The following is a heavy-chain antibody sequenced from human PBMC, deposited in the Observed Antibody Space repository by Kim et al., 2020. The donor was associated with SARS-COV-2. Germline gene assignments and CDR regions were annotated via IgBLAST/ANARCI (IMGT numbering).Heavy chain of an antibody. D-gene: IGHD3-10*01. CDR3: ARLPGGEHYYYGMDV. J-gene: IGHJ6*02. V-gene: IGHV4-31*02. Sequence: PSRTGRVIMSIDTAKNQFSLKLSSLTAADTAVYYCARLPGGEHYYYGMDVWGQGTTVTVSS.